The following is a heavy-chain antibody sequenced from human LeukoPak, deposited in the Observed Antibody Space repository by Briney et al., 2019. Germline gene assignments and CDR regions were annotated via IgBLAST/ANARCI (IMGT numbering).Heavy chain of an antibody. D-gene: IGHD4-23*01. Sequence: PGGSLRLSCAASGFTFSSYGMHWVRQAPGKGLEWVAFIRYDGSNKYYADSVKGRFTISRDNSKNTLYLQMSSLRAEDTAVYYCARDPDYGGNVWFDPWGQGTLVTVSS. J-gene: IGHJ5*02. CDR2: IRYDGSNK. CDR1: GFTFSSYG. CDR3: ARDPDYGGNVWFDP. V-gene: IGHV3-30*02.